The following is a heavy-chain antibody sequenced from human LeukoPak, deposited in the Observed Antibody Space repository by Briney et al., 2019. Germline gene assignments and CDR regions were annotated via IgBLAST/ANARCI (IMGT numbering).Heavy chain of an antibody. CDR2: INHSGRT. J-gene: IGHJ4*02. CDR3: ARGHSMRYSSGWYVGY. Sequence: SETLSLTCAVYGGSFSGYYWSWIRQPPGKGLEWIGEINHSGRTNYNPSLKSRVTISVDTSKNQFSLKLSSVTAADTAVYYCARGHSMRYSSGWYVGYWGQGTLVTVSS. D-gene: IGHD6-19*01. CDR1: GGSFSGYY. V-gene: IGHV4-34*01.